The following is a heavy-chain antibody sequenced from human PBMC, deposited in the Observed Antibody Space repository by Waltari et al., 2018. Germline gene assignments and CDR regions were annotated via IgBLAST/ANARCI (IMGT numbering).Heavy chain of an antibody. CDR2: INHSGST. CDR3: ARLRLRSNAFDI. Sequence: QVQLQQWGAGLLKPSETLSLTCAVYGGSFSGYYWSWIRQPPGKGLEGIGEINHSGSTNYNPSLKSRGTISVDTSKNQFSLKLSSVTAADTAVYYCARLRLRSNAFDIWGQGTMVTVSS. V-gene: IGHV4-34*01. D-gene: IGHD4-17*01. CDR1: GGSFSGYY. J-gene: IGHJ3*02.